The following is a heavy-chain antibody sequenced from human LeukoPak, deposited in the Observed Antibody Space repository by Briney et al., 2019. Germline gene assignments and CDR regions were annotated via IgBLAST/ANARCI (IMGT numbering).Heavy chain of an antibody. CDR3: AKVNSFWFDY. CDR1: GFTFSDYG. J-gene: IGHJ4*02. V-gene: IGHV3-30*02. Sequence: GGSLRLSCVASGFTFSDYGIRWVRRAPGRGLEWVAFIRFDGSNKYYPDSVQGRFTISRENSKNTVYLQMKSMTPEDTAFYYCAKVNSFWFDYWGQGTLVTVSS. CDR2: IRFDGSNK. D-gene: IGHD4-23*01.